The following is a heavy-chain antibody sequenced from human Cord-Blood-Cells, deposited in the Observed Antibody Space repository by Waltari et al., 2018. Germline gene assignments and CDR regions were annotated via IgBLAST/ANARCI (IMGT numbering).Heavy chain of an antibody. CDR3: ARSLNQVVTAIPAFDI. CDR1: GGSISSYY. D-gene: IGHD2-21*02. V-gene: IGHV4-59*01. CDR2: IYYSGST. J-gene: IGHJ3*02. Sequence: QVQLQESGPGLVKPSETLSLTCTVSGGSISSYYWSWIRQPPGKGLEWIGYIYYSGSTNYNPSLKSRVTISVDTSKNQFSLKLSSVTAADTAVYYCARSLNQVVTAIPAFDILGQGTMVTVSS.